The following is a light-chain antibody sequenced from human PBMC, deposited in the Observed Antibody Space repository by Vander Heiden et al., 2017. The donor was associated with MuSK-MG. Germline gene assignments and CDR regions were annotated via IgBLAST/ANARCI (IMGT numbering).Light chain of an antibody. CDR1: QRITSNY. Sequence: DIVLTQSPGTLSLSAGERATVSCRASQRITSNYLAWYQQKPGQAPRLLIYGTSNRATGIPDRFSGSGSGTDFILTINRLEPEDCAVYYWQQDSSSHTFGGGTKVEI. CDR3: QQDSSSHT. V-gene: IGKV3-20*01. J-gene: IGKJ4*01. CDR2: GTS.